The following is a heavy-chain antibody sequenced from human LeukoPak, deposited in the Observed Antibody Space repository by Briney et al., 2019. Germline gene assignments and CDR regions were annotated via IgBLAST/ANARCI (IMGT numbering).Heavy chain of an antibody. D-gene: IGHD3-10*01. Sequence: GRSLRLSCAASRFTLRSYGMHGLRQAPGKGLEGVAVIWNDGSNKYYADSVKGRPTIHNDNSKNTLYLHMNSVSAEDTAVYYCARDSRGSDYWGQGTLVTVSS. CDR3: ARDSRGSDY. CDR2: IWNDGSNK. V-gene: IGHV3-33*01. J-gene: IGHJ4*02. CDR1: RFTLRSYG.